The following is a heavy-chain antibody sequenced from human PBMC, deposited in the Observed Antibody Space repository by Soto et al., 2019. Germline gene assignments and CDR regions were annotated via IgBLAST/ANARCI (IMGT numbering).Heavy chain of an antibody. V-gene: IGHV4-30-4*01. CDR3: ARATIVLVPAAMVSHWFDP. D-gene: IGHD2-2*01. CDR2: IYYSGST. J-gene: IGHJ5*02. Sequence: QVQLQESGPGLVKPSQTLSLTCTVSGGSISSGDYYWSWIRQPPGKGLEWIGYIYYSGSTYYNPSRKSRVTISVDTSKNQFSLKLSSVTAADTAVYYCARATIVLVPAAMVSHWFDPWGQGTLVTVSS. CDR1: GGSISSGDYY.